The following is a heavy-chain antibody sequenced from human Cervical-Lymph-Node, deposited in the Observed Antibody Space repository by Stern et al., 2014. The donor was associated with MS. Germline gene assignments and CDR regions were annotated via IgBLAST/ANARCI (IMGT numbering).Heavy chain of an antibody. J-gene: IGHJ6*02. V-gene: IGHV1-46*01. CDR1: GYTFTSYY. D-gene: IGHD6-19*01. CDR3: AREVAGHRLGMMDV. CDR2: SSPSGGST. Sequence: QLVQSGAEVKKPGASVKVSCKASGYTFTSYYMHWVRQAPGQGLEWMGKSSPSGGSTSHAQKFQGRVTMTRDTSTSTVYMELGSLRSDDTAVYYCAREVAGHRLGMMDVWGQGTTVTVSS.